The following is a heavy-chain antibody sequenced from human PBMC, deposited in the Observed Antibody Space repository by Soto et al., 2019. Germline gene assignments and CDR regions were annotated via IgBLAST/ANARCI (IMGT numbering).Heavy chain of an antibody. V-gene: IGHV1-18*01. CDR2: ISAYNGNT. D-gene: IGHD2-2*01. Sequence: ASVKVSCKASGYTFTIYGISWVRQAPGQGLEWMGWISAYNGNTNYAQKLQGRVTMTTDTSTSTAYMELRSLRSDDTAVYYCARDPDPPSYIVVVPAITSDADAFDIWGQGTMVTVSS. CDR3: ARDPDPPSYIVVVPAITSDADAFDI. J-gene: IGHJ3*02. CDR1: GYTFTIYG.